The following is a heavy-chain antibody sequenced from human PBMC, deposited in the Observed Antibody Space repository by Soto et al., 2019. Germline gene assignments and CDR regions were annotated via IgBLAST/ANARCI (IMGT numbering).Heavy chain of an antibody. CDR1: GYTFTSYG. Sequence: GASVKVSCKASGYTFTSYGISWVRQDPGQGLEWMGWISAYNGNTNYAQKLQGRVTMTTDTSTSTAYMELRSLRSDDTAVYYCARAYYDFWSGYGYNWFDPWGQGTLVTVSS. D-gene: IGHD3-3*01. CDR2: ISAYNGNT. V-gene: IGHV1-18*01. J-gene: IGHJ5*02. CDR3: ARAYYDFWSGYGYNWFDP.